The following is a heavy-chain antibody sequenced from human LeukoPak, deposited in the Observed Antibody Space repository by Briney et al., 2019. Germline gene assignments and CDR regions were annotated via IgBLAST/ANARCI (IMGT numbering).Heavy chain of an antibody. D-gene: IGHD6-19*01. V-gene: IGHV3-49*03. J-gene: IGHJ6*03. CDR2: IRSKAYGGTT. CDR3: TAEAVAGSWKSYYYYYMDV. Sequence: GGSLRLSCTASGFTFGDYAMSWFRQAPGKGLEWVGFIRSKAYGGTTEYAASVKGRFTISRDDSKSIAYLQMNSLKTEDTAVYYCTAEAVAGSWKSYYYYYMDVWGKGTTVTVSS. CDR1: GFTFGDYA.